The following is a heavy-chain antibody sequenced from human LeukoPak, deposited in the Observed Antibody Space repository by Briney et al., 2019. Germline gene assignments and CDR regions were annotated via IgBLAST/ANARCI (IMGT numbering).Heavy chain of an antibody. CDR2: MSGSGGRR. Sequence: GGSLRLSCAASGFTFSSDAMSWGRQAPGKGQEWVSAMSGSGGRRYYADSVKGRFTISRDNSKNTLYLKMNSLRADDTAVYYCAKTASVGGWYGPSDYFDYWGQGTLFIVSS. CDR1: GFTFSSDA. D-gene: IGHD6-19*01. J-gene: IGHJ4*02. CDR3: AKTASVGGWYGPSDYFDY. V-gene: IGHV3-23*01.